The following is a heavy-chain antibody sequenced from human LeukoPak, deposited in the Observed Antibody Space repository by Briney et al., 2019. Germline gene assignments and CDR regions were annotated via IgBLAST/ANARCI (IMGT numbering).Heavy chain of an antibody. V-gene: IGHV3-48*01. CDR2: ISGSSGSI. CDR1: GFTFNTYT. D-gene: IGHD3-22*01. J-gene: IGHJ4*02. CDR3: ARESTYYESSAQVPFDY. Sequence: GGSLRLSCAASGFTFNTYTMNWVRQAPGKGLEWVSYISGSSGSIDYADSVRGRFTISRDNAKNSLYLQMNSLRAEDTAVYYSARESTYYESSAQVPFDYWGQGTLATVSS.